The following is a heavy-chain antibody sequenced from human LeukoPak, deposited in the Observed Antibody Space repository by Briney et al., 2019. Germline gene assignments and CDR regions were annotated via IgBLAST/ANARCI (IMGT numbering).Heavy chain of an antibody. CDR1: GFIFNTYW. CDR2: IKGDGSQK. CDR3: ARDEQQAATIFGVVIWGRGDY. D-gene: IGHD3-3*01. V-gene: IGHV3-7*01. Sequence: GGSLRLSCAASGFIFNTYWMSWVRQAPGKGLEWVATIKGDGSQKNYVDSVKGRFTISRDNAKNSLYLQMNSLRAEDTAVYYCARDEQQAATIFGVVIWGRGDYWGQGTLVTVSS. J-gene: IGHJ4*02.